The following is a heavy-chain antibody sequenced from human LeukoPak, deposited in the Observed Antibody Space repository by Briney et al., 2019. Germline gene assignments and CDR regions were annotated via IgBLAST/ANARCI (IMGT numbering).Heavy chain of an antibody. CDR2: IIPIFGTA. D-gene: IGHD6-6*01. J-gene: IGHJ6*02. CDR3: ARPYSSSSYYYGMDV. CDR1: GGTFSSYA. Sequence: XSVKVSCKASGGTFSSYAISWVRQAPGQGLEWMGGIIPIFGTANYAQKFQGRVTITADESTNTAYMELSSLRSEDTAVYYCARPYSSSSYYYGMDVWGQGTTVTVSS. V-gene: IGHV1-69*01.